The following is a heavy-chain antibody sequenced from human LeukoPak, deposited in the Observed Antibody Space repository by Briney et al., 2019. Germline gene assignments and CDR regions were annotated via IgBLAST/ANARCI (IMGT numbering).Heavy chain of an antibody. V-gene: IGHV4-34*01. D-gene: IGHD3-10*01. J-gene: IGHJ6*04. CDR1: GGSFSGYY. CDR2: INHSGST. CDR3: ASAKLGGSGSYYTPYYYGMHV. Sequence: SETLSLTCAVYGGSFSGYYWSWIRQPPGKGLEWIGEINHSGSTNYNPSLKSRVTISVDTSKNQFSLKLSSVTAADTAVYYCASAKLGGSGSYYTPYYYGMHVWGKGTTVTVSS.